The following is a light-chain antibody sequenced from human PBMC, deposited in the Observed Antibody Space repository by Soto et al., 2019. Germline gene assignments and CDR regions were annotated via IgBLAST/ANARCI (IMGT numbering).Light chain of an antibody. J-gene: IGLJ2*01. CDR3: QTWGSGIHWI. CDR2: VDSDGSH. V-gene: IGLV4-69*01. CDR1: GGHSNYA. Sequence: QPVLTQSPSASASLGASVKLTCTLSGGHSNYAIAWHQQKPEKAPRFLMKVDSDGSHTKGDGIPDRFSGSISGAERYLTISSLQSEDEADYYCQTWGSGIHWIFGGGTKVTVL.